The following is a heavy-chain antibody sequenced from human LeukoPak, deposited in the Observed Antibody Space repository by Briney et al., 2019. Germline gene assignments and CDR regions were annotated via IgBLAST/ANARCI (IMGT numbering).Heavy chain of an antibody. J-gene: IGHJ3*02. CDR1: GFTFSNAW. V-gene: IGHV3-15*01. CDR3: TRDLATVKRAFDI. D-gene: IGHD4-17*01. Sequence: GGSLRLSCAASGFTFSNAWMSWVRQAPGKGLEWVGRIKSKTDGGTTDYAAPVKGRFTISRDDSKNTLYLQMNSLKTEDTAVYYCTRDLATVKRAFDIWGQGTMVTVSS. CDR2: IKSKTDGGTT.